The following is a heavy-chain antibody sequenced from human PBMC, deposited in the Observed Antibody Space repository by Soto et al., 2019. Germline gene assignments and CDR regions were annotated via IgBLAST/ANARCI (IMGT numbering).Heavy chain of an antibody. V-gene: IGHV1-46*01. D-gene: IGHD5-12*01. CDR3: ARDQGGHGNSPPDYYYGMDV. J-gene: IGHJ6*02. CDR1: GYTFMNHY. CDR2: IDPSVGST. Sequence: HVELVQSGAEVKRPGASVRVSCKASGYTFMNHYIHWVRQAPGQGLEWVGVIDPSVGSTTFAQKFQGRVTMTRDTSTSTVYMELRSLRSEGTAVYYCARDQGGHGNSPPDYYYGMDVWGQGTTATVSS.